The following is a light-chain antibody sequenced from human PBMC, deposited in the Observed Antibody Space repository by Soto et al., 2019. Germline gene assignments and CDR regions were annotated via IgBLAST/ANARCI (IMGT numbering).Light chain of an antibody. CDR3: QQYDDWPIT. CDR1: RSVSSY. CDR2: DAS. V-gene: IGKV3D-15*01. Sequence: EIVLTQSPATLSLSLGESATLSCRATRSVSSYLAWYQQKPGQAPRLLIYDASSRPTDIPARFSGSGSGTEFTLTISSLQSEDFAVYYCQQYDDWPITFGQGTRLEI. J-gene: IGKJ5*01.